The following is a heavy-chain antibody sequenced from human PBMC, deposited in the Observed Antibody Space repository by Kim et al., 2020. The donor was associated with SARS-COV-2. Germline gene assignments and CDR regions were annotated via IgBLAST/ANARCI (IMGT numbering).Heavy chain of an antibody. CDR1: GGSFSGYY. CDR2: INHSGST. Sequence: SETLSLTCAVYGGSFSGYYWSWIRQPPGKGLEWIGEINHSGSTNYNPSLKSRVTISVDTSKNQFSLKLSSVTAADTAVYYCARSLTTVTRGYFDLWGRGT. D-gene: IGHD4-17*01. J-gene: IGHJ2*01. CDR3: ARSLTTVTRGYFDL. V-gene: IGHV4-34*01.